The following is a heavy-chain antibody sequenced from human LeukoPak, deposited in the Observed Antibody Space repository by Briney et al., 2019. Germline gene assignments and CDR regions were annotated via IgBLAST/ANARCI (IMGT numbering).Heavy chain of an antibody. D-gene: IGHD2-21*02. J-gene: IGHJ5*02. Sequence: KVSCKASGGTFSSYAISCVRQAPGQGVEWMGRSIPIFGIANYAQKFQGRVTITADKSTTTAYMELSSLRSEDTAVYYCARLCGGDCYPQNWFDPWGQGTLVTVSS. CDR2: SIPIFGIA. CDR1: GGTFSSYA. V-gene: IGHV1-69*17. CDR3: ARLCGGDCYPQNWFDP.